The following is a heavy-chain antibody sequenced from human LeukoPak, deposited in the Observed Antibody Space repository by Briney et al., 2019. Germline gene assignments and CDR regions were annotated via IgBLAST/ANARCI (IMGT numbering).Heavy chain of an antibody. V-gene: IGHV3-30*18. CDR3: AKRGDGGHKSLEY. Sequence: GTSLRLPCAASGFTFSNYGMHWVRQAPGKGLEWVATITYDGSSEYYADSVKDRFTVSRDNSKNTLYLQMSSLKTEDTAVYYCAKRGDGGHKSLEYWGQGTLVIVSS. CDR2: ITYDGSSE. J-gene: IGHJ4*02. D-gene: IGHD3-16*01. CDR1: GFTFSNYG.